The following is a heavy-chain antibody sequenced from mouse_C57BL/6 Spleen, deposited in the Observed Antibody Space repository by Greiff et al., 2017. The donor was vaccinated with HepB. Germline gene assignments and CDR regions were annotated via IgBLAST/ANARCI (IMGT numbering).Heavy chain of an antibody. CDR2: INPSSGYT. CDR3: ARSDPAWFAY. CDR1: GYTFTSYT. V-gene: IGHV1-4*01. Sequence: QVQLQQSGAELARPGASVKMSCKASGYTFTSYTMHWVKQRPGQGLEWIGYINPSSGYTKYNQKFKDKATLTADKSSNTAYMQLSSLTSEDSAVYYCARSDPAWFAYWGQGTLVTVSA. D-gene: IGHD2-13*01. J-gene: IGHJ3*01.